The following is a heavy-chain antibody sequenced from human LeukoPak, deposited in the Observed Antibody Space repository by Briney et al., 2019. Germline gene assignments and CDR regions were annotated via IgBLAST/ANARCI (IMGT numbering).Heavy chain of an antibody. Sequence: SETLSLTCAVYGGSFSGYYWSWIRQPPGKGLEWIGEINHSGSTNYNPSLKSRTTMSVDMSKNQFSLKLSSVTAADTAIYYCARDPNSGWFFDYWGQGTLVTVSS. CDR2: INHSGST. CDR1: GGSFSGYY. D-gene: IGHD6-19*01. V-gene: IGHV4-34*10. J-gene: IGHJ4*02. CDR3: ARDPNSGWFFDY.